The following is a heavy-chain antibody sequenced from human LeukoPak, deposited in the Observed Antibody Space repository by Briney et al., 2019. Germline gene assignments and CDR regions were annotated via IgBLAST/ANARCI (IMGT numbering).Heavy chain of an antibody. CDR3: ARAMVRTRGFDY. CDR2: IYYSGST. CDR1: GGSISSSSHY. D-gene: IGHD3-10*01. J-gene: IGHJ4*02. Sequence: SETLSLTCTVSGGSISSSSHYWGWIRQPPGKGLEWIGSIYYSGSTYYNPSLKRRVTISVDTSKNQFSLKLSSVTAADTAVYYCARAMVRTRGFDYWGQGTLVTVSS. V-gene: IGHV4-39*01.